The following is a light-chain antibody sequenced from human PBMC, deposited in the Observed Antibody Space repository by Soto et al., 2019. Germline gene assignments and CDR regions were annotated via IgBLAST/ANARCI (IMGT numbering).Light chain of an antibody. Sequence: AIPLTQSPSSLSASVGDTVTITCRASQYIDTALAWYQQKPGESPNLLIFHASRLEPGAPGRFGGSGPGTEFALPISGVRAEDFAVYFCQRFNSYPVAFGGGTKVEIK. V-gene: IGKV1-13*02. J-gene: IGKJ4*01. CDR2: HAS. CDR1: QYIDTA. CDR3: QRFNSYPVA.